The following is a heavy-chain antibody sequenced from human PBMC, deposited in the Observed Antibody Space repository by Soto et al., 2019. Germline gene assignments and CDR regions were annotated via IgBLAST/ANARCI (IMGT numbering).Heavy chain of an antibody. Sequence: GGSLRLSCAASGFTFSLYSMIWVRQAPGKGLEWVASITSSSSYIYYEDSLKGRFTISRDNAKNSLFLQLDSLRAEDTAAYFCVRARSTDSRPDYWGQGTLVTVSS. J-gene: IGHJ4*02. V-gene: IGHV3-21*01. CDR1: GFTFSLYS. D-gene: IGHD3-22*01. CDR2: ITSSSSYI. CDR3: VRARSTDSRPDY.